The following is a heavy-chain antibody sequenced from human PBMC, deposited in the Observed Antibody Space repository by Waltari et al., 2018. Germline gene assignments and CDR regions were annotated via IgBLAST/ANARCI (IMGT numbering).Heavy chain of an antibody. D-gene: IGHD1-7*01. CDR3: GRLPRSDWIYHFDY. CDR1: GDSISTNSYN. Sequence: QLQLQESGPGLVKPSETLALTCTVAGDSISTNSYNWGWIRQPPGKGLEGIGSINYSGRTFYNPSLQSRVPLSVDTSKNQFSLNLRSVTAADTAVYYCGRLPRSDWIYHFDYWGQGTLVTVSS. J-gene: IGHJ4*02. CDR2: INYSGRT. V-gene: IGHV4-39*01.